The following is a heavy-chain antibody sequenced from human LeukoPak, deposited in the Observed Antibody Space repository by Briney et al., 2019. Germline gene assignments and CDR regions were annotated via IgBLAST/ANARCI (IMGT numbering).Heavy chain of an antibody. CDR3: ARGGDSSYYGDY. CDR1: GFTFSSYA. J-gene: IGHJ4*02. CDR2: ISGSCGST. Sequence: GGSLRLSCAASGFTFSSYAMSWVRQAPGKGLEWVSAISGSCGSTYYADSVKGRFTISRENSKNTLYLQMNSLRAEATAVYYCARGGDSSYYGDYWGQGTLVTVSS. V-gene: IGHV3-23*01. D-gene: IGHD3-22*01.